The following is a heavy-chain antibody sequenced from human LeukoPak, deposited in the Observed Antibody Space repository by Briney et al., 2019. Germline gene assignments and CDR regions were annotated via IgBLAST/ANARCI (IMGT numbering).Heavy chain of an antibody. V-gene: IGHV3-13*04. Sequence: GGSLRLSCAASGFTFSSYDMHWVRQAPGKGLEWVSAIGTAGDTYYPGSVKGRFTISRENAKNSLYLQMNSLRAEDTAVYYCARCGNWGVGHAFDIWGQGTMVTVSS. D-gene: IGHD4-23*01. CDR1: GFTFSSYD. CDR3: ARCGNWGVGHAFDI. J-gene: IGHJ3*02. CDR2: IGTAGDT.